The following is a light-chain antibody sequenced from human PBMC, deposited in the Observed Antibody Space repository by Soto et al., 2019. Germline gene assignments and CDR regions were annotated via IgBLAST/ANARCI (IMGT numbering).Light chain of an antibody. CDR3: QHYNNLPLT. Sequence: DIQMTQSPSSLSASVGDRVTIACQASQNIYNYLNWYQLKPGKAPQVLILDASDLDTGVASRFSGSGYGTGFSLSINNLQPEDVGTYYCQHYNNLPLTFGGGTTVEIK. CDR2: DAS. J-gene: IGKJ4*01. V-gene: IGKV1-33*01. CDR1: QNIYNY.